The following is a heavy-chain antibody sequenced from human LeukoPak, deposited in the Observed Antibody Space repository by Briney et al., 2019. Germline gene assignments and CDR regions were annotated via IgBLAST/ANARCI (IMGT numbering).Heavy chain of an antibody. V-gene: IGHV4-39*07. CDR2: IYYNGFT. D-gene: IGHD1-14*01. CDR3: ARVGREPRPNWFDP. Sequence: SETLSLTCTVSAGSISSTSYYWAWIRQPPGKGLECIEYIYYNGFTNYNPSLKSRVTISGDTSKNQFSLRLSSVTAADTAVYYCARVGREPRPNWFDPWGQGTLVIVSS. J-gene: IGHJ5*02. CDR1: AGSISSTSYY.